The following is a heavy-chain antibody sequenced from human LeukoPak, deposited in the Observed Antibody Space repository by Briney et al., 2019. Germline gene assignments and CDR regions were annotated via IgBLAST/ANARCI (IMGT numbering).Heavy chain of an antibody. CDR3: TRDPRALDY. CDR1: VVTFFSDR. J-gene: IGHJ4*02. Sequence: RGALRVSCAASVVTFFSDRMSGVRHGPGEGVEWVSYISYTGTIYYADSVKGRFTISRDNAKNSLYLHMNSLRAEDTAVYYCTRDPRALDYWGQGTLVTVSS. CDR2: ISYTGTI. V-gene: IGHV3-48*01.